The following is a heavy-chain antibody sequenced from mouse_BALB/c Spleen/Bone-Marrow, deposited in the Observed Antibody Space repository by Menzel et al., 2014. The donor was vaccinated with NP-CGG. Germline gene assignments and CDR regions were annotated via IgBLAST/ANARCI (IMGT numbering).Heavy chain of an antibody. CDR1: GYNFISYW. J-gene: IGHJ4*01. D-gene: IGHD2-4*01. CDR3: ARNYDYDGGYYAMDY. CDR2: TNPSTGYT. Sequence: QVQLQQSGAELAKPGASVKMSCKASGYNFISYWMHWVKQRPGQGLEWIGYTNPSTGYTEYNQKFKDKATLTADKSSSKAYMQLSSLTSEDSAVYYCARNYDYDGGYYAMDYWGQGTSVTVSS. V-gene: IGHV1-7*01.